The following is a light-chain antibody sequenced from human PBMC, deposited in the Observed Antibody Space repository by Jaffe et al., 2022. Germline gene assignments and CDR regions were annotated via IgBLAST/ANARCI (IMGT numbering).Light chain of an antibody. CDR2: DAS. V-gene: IGKV1-33*01. Sequence: DIQMTQSPSSLSASVGDRVTITCQASQDISNYLNWYQQKPGKAPKLLIYDASNLETGVPSRFSGSGSGTDFTFTISSLQPEDIATYYCQQYDKGFTFGPGTKVDIK. J-gene: IGKJ3*01. CDR1: QDISNY. CDR3: QQYDKGFT.